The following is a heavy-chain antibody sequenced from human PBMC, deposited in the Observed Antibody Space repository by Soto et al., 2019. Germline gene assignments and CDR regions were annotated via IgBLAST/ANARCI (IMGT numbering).Heavy chain of an antibody. CDR2: ISVNNGKT. V-gene: IGHV1-18*01. J-gene: IGHJ4*02. D-gene: IGHD4-17*01. Sequence: ASVKVSCKASGYTFTSYGISWVRQAPGQGLEWMGWISVNNGKTNYAQKLQGRVTMTTDTPTSTAYMELRSLRSDDTAVYYCARDPDGDMDFDYWGQGTLVTVSS. CDR3: ARDPDGDMDFDY. CDR1: GYTFTSYG.